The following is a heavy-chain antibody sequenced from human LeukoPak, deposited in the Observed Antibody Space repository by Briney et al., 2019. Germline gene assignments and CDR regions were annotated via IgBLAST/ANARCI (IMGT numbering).Heavy chain of an antibody. V-gene: IGHV3-53*01. CDR1: AFTVSRNS. J-gene: IGHJ5*02. CDR2: IYSGST. D-gene: IGHD6-19*01. CDR3: AKVYRYSSGCIECEPLPWFDP. Sequence: GGSLRLSCTVSAFTVSRNSMSWVRQAPGKGLEWVSFIYSGSTHYSDSVKGRFTISIDNSKNTLYLQMNSLRAEDTAVYYCAKVYRYSSGCIECEPLPWFDPWGQGTLVTVSS.